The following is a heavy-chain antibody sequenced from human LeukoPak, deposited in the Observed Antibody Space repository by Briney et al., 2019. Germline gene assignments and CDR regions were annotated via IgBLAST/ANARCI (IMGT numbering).Heavy chain of an antibody. Sequence: SETLSLTCTVSGDSISSGTYYWGWIRQPPGKGLEWIGNIYYSGSTNYNPSLKSRVTISVDTSKNQFSLKLSSVTAADTAVYYCARVAAAAGRKYFQHWGQGTLVTVSS. CDR3: ARVAAAAGRKYFQH. CDR1: GDSISSGTYY. V-gene: IGHV4-39*07. J-gene: IGHJ1*01. D-gene: IGHD6-13*01. CDR2: IYYSGST.